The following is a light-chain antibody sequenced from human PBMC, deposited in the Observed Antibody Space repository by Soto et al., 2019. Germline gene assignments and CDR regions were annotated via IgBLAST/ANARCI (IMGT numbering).Light chain of an antibody. J-gene: IGLJ1*01. CDR3: AAWDGSLNGYV. V-gene: IGLV1-44*01. Sequence: QSVLTQPPSASGTPGQRVTISCSGSSSNIGSRPVNWYQQLPGTAPKLLIYNTYQRPSGVPDRFSGSKSGTSASLAVSGLQSEVEADYYCAAWDGSLNGYVLGTGTKLTVL. CDR1: SSNIGSRP. CDR2: NTY.